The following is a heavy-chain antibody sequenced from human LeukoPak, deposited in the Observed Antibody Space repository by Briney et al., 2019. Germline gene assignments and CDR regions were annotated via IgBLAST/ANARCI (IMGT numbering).Heavy chain of an antibody. CDR3: ARGPQWLRLLVD. V-gene: IGHV1-8*01. J-gene: IGHJ4*02. D-gene: IGHD5-12*01. CDR1: GYTFTSYD. Sequence: GASVTVSGKASGYTFTSYDIKWVRQAAGQGREWMGWMNPNRGNVSYAMKFQGRVTMTWNTSISTAYRELNSLGSEDTAVYYCARGPQWLRLLVDWGQASLVTVSS. CDR2: MNPNRGNV.